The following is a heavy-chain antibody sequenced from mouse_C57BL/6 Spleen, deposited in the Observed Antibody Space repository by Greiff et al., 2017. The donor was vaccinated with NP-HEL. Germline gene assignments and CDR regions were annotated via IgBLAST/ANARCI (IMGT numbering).Heavy chain of an antibody. J-gene: IGHJ3*01. CDR1: GYAFSSSW. V-gene: IGHV1-82*01. CDR3: AKRDYYGSTYWFAY. D-gene: IGHD1-1*01. CDR2: IYPGDGDT. Sequence: VQLQQPGAELVKPGASVKMSCKASGYAFSSSWMNWVKQRPGKGLEWIGRIYPGDGDTNYNGKFKGKATLTADKSSSTAYMQLSSLTSEDSAVYFCAKRDYYGSTYWFAYWGQGTLVTVSA.